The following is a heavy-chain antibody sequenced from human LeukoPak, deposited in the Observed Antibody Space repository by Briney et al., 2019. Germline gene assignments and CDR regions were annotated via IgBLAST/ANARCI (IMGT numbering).Heavy chain of an antibody. V-gene: IGHV1-24*01. CDR1: GYTLTELP. CDR3: AISPYRYCSSTSCRSIPWFDP. D-gene: IGHD2-2*01. CDR2: FDPEDGET. J-gene: IGHJ5*02. Sequence: ASVKVSCKVSGYTLTELPMHWVRQAHGKGLEWMGGFDPEDGETIYAQKFQGRVTMTEDTSTDTAYMELSSLRSEDTAVYYCAISPYRYCSSTSCRSIPWFDPWGQGTLVTVSS.